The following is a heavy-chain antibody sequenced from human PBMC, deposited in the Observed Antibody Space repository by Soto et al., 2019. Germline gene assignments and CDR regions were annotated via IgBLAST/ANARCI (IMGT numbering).Heavy chain of an antibody. V-gene: IGHV1-69*13. CDR3: ARAIGVIAPPTLPRNYSYGRDV. Sequence: ASVKVSCKASGGTFSSYAISWVRQAPGQGLEWMGGIIPIFGTANYAQKFQGRVTITADESTSTAYMELSSLRSEDTAVYYCARAIGVIAPPTLPRNYSYGRDVGGKGPRVPVS. D-gene: IGHD6-13*01. CDR1: GGTFSSYA. CDR2: IIPIFGTA. J-gene: IGHJ6*04.